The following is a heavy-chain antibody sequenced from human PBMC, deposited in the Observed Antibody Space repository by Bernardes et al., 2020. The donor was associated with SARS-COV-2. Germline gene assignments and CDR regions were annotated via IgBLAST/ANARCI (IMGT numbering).Heavy chain of an antibody. CDR1: GFTFSSYG. CDR3: ARDGGYCSGGSCYGGFDY. Sequence: GGSLRLSCAASGFTFSSYGMHWVRQAPGKGLEWVAVIWYDGSNKYYADSVKGRFTISRDNSKNTLYLQMNSLRAEDTAVYYCARDGGYCSGGSCYGGFDYWGQGTLVTVSS. J-gene: IGHJ4*02. D-gene: IGHD2-15*01. CDR2: IWYDGSNK. V-gene: IGHV3-33*01.